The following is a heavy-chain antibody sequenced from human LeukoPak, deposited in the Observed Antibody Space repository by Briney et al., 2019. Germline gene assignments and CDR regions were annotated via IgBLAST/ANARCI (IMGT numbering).Heavy chain of an antibody. CDR1: RVTFSSYT. CDR3: ARDNCGLDY. J-gene: IGHJ4*02. V-gene: IGHV3-21*01. Sequence: PGGSLRLSCAASRVTFSSYTMNWVRQAPGKGLEWVSSISSSSSYIYYADSVKGRFTISRDNAKNSLYLQMNSLRAEDTAMYYCARDNCGLDYWGQGTLVTVSS. CDR2: ISSSSSYI. D-gene: IGHD7-27*01.